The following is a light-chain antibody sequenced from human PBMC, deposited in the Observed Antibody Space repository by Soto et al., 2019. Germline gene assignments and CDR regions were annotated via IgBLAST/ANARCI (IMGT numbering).Light chain of an antibody. CDR2: EVG. Sequence: QSAQSHPASVSGSPGQSITISCTGTSSDVGGYNYVSWYQQHPGKAPKLMIYEVGKRPSEVSNRSSASKSGNTASLTISGLQAEEEADYHCSSYTSSGNYVFGTGTKVTVL. J-gene: IGLJ1*01. V-gene: IGLV2-14*01. CDR3: SSYTSSGNYV. CDR1: SSDVGGYNY.